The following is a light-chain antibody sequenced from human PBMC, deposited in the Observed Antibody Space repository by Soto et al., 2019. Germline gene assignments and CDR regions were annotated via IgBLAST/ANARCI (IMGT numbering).Light chain of an antibody. Sequence: QSVLTQSPAVSGAPGQRVTISCTGGSSDIGAGHGVHWYQQLPGTAPKLLIYDDTNRPSGVPDRFSGSKAGTSASLAITGLQADDEGDYDCHSYDSSQTAVVFGGGTKLTVL. J-gene: IGLJ3*02. CDR3: HSYDSSQTAVV. CDR1: SSDIGAGHG. V-gene: IGLV1-40*01. CDR2: DDT.